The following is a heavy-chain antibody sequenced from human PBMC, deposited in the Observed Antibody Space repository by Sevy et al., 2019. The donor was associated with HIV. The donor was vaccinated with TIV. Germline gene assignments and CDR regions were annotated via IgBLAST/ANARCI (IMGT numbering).Heavy chain of an antibody. Sequence: GGSLRLSCAASGFTFSSYAMSWVRQAPGKGLEWVSAISGSGGSTYYADSVKGRFTISRDNSKNTLYLQMNSLRAEDTAVYYCAKVMRDIVVVPPCFDYWGQGTLVTVSS. V-gene: IGHV3-23*01. CDR2: ISGSGGST. CDR1: GFTFSSYA. CDR3: AKVMRDIVVVPPCFDY. D-gene: IGHD2-2*01. J-gene: IGHJ4*02.